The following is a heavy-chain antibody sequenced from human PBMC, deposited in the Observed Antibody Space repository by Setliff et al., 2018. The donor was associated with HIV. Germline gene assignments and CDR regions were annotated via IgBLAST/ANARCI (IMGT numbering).Heavy chain of an antibody. CDR2: ICDSGAT. CDR3: ARGTDYYATSGYFSYDY. J-gene: IGHJ4*02. D-gene: IGHD3-22*01. Sequence: NPSETLSLTCTVSGSSISSFYWNWIRQTPGKGLEWLGYICDSGATKYNPSLKSRVTISLDTSKSQFSLRLTSVTAADTAVYFCARGTDYYATSGYFSYDYWGQGTLVTVSS. CDR1: GSSISSFY. V-gene: IGHV4-4*09.